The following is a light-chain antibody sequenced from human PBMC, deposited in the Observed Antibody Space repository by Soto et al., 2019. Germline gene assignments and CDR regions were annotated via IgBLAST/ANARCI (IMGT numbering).Light chain of an antibody. V-gene: IGKV3-20*01. J-gene: IGKJ2*01. CDR2: GAS. CDR1: QSVSSSS. CDR3: LHYGRSPYT. Sequence: IVLTQSPGTLSLSPEETATLSCRASQSVSSSSLAWYRQKPGQAPSHLMYGASSSATGISDMFSGSGSGKDFTLSISRLEPEDFALYYCLHYGRSPYTFSQGTKLVIQ.